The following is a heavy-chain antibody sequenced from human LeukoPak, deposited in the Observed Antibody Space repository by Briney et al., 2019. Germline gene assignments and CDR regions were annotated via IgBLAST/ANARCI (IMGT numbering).Heavy chain of an antibody. D-gene: IGHD6-13*01. CDR1: GGSISSHY. CDR3: ARVEFDGVAAAGSLDY. Sequence: SETLSLTCTVSGGSISSHYWSWIRQPPGKGLEWIGYIYYSGSTNYNPSLKSRVTISVDTSKNQFSLKVRSVTAADTAVYYCARVEFDGVAAAGSLDYWGQGILVTVSS. J-gene: IGHJ4*02. V-gene: IGHV4-59*11. CDR2: IYYSGST.